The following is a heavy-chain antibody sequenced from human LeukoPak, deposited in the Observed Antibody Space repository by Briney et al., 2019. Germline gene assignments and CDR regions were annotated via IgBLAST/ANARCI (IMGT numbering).Heavy chain of an antibody. D-gene: IGHD3-16*02. CDR2: ISAYNGNT. V-gene: IGHV1-18*01. J-gene: IGHJ4*02. Sequence: ASVKVSCKASGYTFTSYGISWVRQAPGQGLEWMGWISAYNGNTNYAKKLQGRVTMTTDTSTSTAYMELRSPRSDDTAVYYCARDWGTGGTYYDYVWGSYRYYFDYWGQGTLVTVSS. CDR3: ARDWGTGGTYYDYVWGSYRYYFDY. CDR1: GYTFTSYG.